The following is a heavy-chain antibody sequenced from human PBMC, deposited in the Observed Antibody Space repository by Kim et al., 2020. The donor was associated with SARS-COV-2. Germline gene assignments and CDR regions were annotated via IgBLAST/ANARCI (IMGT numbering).Heavy chain of an antibody. D-gene: IGHD6-19*01. CDR3: VAADSNYVFEI. CDR2: VSYDETNR. J-gene: IGHJ3*02. CDR1: GFRFTSYT. V-gene: IGHV3-30-3*01. Sequence: GGSLRLSCAASGFRFTSYTMHWVRQAPGKALEWVALVSYDETNRDYAGSVKGRFTVSRDNSKNTLFLHMNSLRPDDTCNYYCVAADSNYVFEIWGQGTMV.